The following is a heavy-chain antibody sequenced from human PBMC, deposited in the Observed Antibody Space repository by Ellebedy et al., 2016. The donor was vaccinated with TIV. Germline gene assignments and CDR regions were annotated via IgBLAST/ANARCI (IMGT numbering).Heavy chain of an antibody. V-gene: IGHV1-18*01. CDR2: ISAYNGNT. CDR3: ARDPFDAFDI. Sequence: ASVKVSCXASGYTFTSYGISWVRQAPGQGLEWMGWISAYNGNTNYAQKLQGRVTMTTDTSTSTVYMELSSLRSEDTAVYYCARDPFDAFDIWGQGTMVTVSS. J-gene: IGHJ3*02. CDR1: GYTFTSYG.